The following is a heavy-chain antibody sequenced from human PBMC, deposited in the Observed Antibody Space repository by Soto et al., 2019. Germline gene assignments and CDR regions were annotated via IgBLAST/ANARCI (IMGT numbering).Heavy chain of an antibody. Sequence: NPSETLSLTCAVYGGSFSCYYWSWIRQPPGKGLEWIGEINHSGSTNYNPSLKSRVTISVDTSKNQFSLKLSSVTAADTAVYYCAQTGNWKVSIDPWGQGTLVTVSS. D-gene: IGHD1-20*01. CDR2: INHSGST. V-gene: IGHV4-34*01. CDR1: GGSFSCYY. CDR3: AQTGNWKVSIDP. J-gene: IGHJ5*02.